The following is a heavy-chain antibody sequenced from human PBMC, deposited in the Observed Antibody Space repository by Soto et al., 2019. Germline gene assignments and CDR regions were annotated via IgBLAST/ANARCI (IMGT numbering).Heavy chain of an antibody. CDR2: MNPNSGNT. CDR3: ARGLMGITAAGTDYYYGMDV. Sequence: AASVKVSCKASGYTFTSYDINWVRQATGQGLEWMGWMNPNSGNTGYAQKFQGRVTMTRNTSISTAYMELSSLRSEDTAVYYCARGLMGITAAGTDYYYGMDVWGQGTTVTVSS. D-gene: IGHD6-13*01. CDR1: GYTFTSYD. J-gene: IGHJ6*02. V-gene: IGHV1-8*01.